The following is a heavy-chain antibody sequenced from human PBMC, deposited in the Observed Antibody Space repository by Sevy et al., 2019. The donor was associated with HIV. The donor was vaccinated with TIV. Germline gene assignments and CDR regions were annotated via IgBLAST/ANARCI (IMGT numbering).Heavy chain of an antibody. V-gene: IGHV1-18*01. CDR1: GYTFTTYA. D-gene: IGHD2-15*01. CDR3: ATALTYCSGGRCSHHDGMDV. Sequence: ASVKVSCKASGYTFTTYAFNWVRQAPGQGLEWMGWISVYNGNTNYAQNLQGRVTMTTETSTSTAYMELRSLRSDDTAVYYCATALTYCSGGRCSHHDGMDVWGQGTTVTVYS. J-gene: IGHJ6*02. CDR2: ISVYNGNT.